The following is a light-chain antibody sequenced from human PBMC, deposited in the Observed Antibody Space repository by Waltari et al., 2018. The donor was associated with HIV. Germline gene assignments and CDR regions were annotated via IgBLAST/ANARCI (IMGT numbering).Light chain of an antibody. CDR2: KAS. Sequence: DIQMTQSPSTLSASVGDRVTITCRASHSIGTWLAWYQQKPGRAPKLLIYKASSLGSGVPSRFSGSGSGTEFTLTISSLQPDDFATYDCQQYKSYPLTFGGGTKVEIK. CDR1: HSIGTW. V-gene: IGKV1-5*03. J-gene: IGKJ4*01. CDR3: QQYKSYPLT.